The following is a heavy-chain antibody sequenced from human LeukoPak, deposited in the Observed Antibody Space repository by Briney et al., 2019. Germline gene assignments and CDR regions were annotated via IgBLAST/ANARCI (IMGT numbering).Heavy chain of an antibody. CDR2: INHSGST. V-gene: IGHV4-34*01. D-gene: IGHD6-19*01. Sequence: SETLSLTCAVYGGXFSGYYWSWIRQPPGKGLEWIGEINHSGSTNYNPSLKSRVTISVDTSKNQFSLKLSSVTAADTAVYYCARVNSSGCDYWGQGTLVTVSS. CDR3: ARVNSSGCDY. J-gene: IGHJ4*02. CDR1: GGXFSGYY.